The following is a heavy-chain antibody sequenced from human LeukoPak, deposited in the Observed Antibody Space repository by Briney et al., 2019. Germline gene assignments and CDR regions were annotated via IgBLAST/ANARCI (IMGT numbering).Heavy chain of an antibody. CDR3: ARGLRAAYCGGDCYWDEYFQH. Sequence: PGGSLRLSCAASGFTVSSNYMSWVRQAPGKGLEWVSVIYSGGSTYYADSVKGRFTISRDNSKNTLYLQMNSLRAEDTAVYYCARGLRAAYCGGDCYWDEYFQHWGQSTLVTVSS. J-gene: IGHJ1*01. CDR1: GFTVSSNY. D-gene: IGHD2-21*02. CDR2: IYSGGST. V-gene: IGHV3-66*01.